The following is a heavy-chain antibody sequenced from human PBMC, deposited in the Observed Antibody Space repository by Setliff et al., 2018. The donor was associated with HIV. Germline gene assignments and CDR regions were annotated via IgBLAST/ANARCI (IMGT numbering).Heavy chain of an antibody. CDR3: ARYVSTGFYFDF. D-gene: IGHD1-1*01. CDR2: INHSGST. Sequence: SETLSLTCAVYGGSFSGYYWSWIRQPPGKGLEWIGEINHSGSTNYNPSLKTRVTISVDTSRNQFSLKLSSVTAADTAVYYCARYVSTGFYFDFWGQGMLVTVSS. V-gene: IGHV4-34*01. CDR1: GGSFSGYY. J-gene: IGHJ4*02.